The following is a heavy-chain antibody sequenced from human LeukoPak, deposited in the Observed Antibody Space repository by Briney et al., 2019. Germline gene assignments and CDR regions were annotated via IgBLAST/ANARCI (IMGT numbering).Heavy chain of an antibody. D-gene: IGHD3-9*01. CDR1: GYTFTSYG. V-gene: IGHV1-18*01. CDR2: ISAYNGNT. J-gene: IGHJ4*02. CDR3: ATTFNFDWLSRFFDY. Sequence: GASVKVSCKASGYTFTSYGISWVRQAPGQGLEWMGWISAYNGNTNYAQKLQGRVTMTEDTSTDTAYMELSSLRSEDTAVYYCATTFNFDWLSRFFDYWGQGTLVTVSS.